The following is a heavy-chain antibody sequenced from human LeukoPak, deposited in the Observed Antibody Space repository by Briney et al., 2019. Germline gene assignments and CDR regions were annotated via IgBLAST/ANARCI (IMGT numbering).Heavy chain of an antibody. CDR2: ISSSGSTI. Sequence: GGSLRLSCEASGFTFTKFWMSWVRQAPGKGLEWVSYISSSGSTIYYADSVKGRFTISRDNAKNSLYLQMNSLRAEDTAVYYCAELGITMIGGVWGKGTTVTVSS. CDR1: GFTFTKFW. J-gene: IGHJ6*04. V-gene: IGHV3-48*03. D-gene: IGHD3-10*02. CDR3: AELGITMIGGV.